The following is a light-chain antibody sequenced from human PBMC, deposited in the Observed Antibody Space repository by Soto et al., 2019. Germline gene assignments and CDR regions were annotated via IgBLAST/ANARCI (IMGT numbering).Light chain of an antibody. V-gene: IGKV1-39*01. J-gene: IGKJ4*01. CDR2: AAS. Sequence: DIQMTQYPSSLSASVGDRVTITCRSSEPISTYLNWYQQKPGKAPKLLIYAASSLQTGVPSRFSGSGSGTDLTLTISDLQPEDFVTYYCQQSHSFPPTFGGGTKVEIK. CDR3: QQSHSFPPT. CDR1: EPISTY.